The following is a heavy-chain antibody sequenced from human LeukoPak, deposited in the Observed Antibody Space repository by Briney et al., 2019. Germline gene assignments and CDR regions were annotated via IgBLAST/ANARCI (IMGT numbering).Heavy chain of an antibody. Sequence: GGSLRLSCAASGFTFSSYWMSWVRQAPGKVLEWVANIKQDGSEKYYVDSVKGRFTTSRDNAKNSLYLQVNSLRAEDTAVYYCARGDNYYYYGMDVWAKGHGHRLL. J-gene: IGHJ6*02. CDR3: ARGDNYYYYGMDV. CDR1: GFTFSSYW. CDR2: IKQDGSEK. V-gene: IGHV3-7*04.